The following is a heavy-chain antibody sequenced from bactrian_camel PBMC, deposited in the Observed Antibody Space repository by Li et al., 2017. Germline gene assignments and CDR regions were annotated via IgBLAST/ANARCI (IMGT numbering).Heavy chain of an antibody. Sequence: HVQLVESGGGSAQAGGSLRLSCVVAEFSKNTKCMGWFRQAPGKDLKDREGVGIIETDGSIRYVDSVKGRFTISRDNDKNTLDLQINSLKPEDTAVYYCAADESRVAPLTRGYCSWGQGTQVTVS. CDR2: IETDGSI. D-gene: IGHD3*01. CDR1: EFSKNTKC. V-gene: IGHV3S53*01. J-gene: IGHJ6*01. CDR3: AADESRVAPLTRGYCS.